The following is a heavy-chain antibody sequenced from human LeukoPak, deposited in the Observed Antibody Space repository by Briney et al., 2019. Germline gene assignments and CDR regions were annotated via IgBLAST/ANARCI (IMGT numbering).Heavy chain of an antibody. CDR3: ATTTVTPGRFDY. D-gene: IGHD4-17*01. CDR2: IIPIFGTA. CDR1: GGTFSSYA. Sequence: SVKVSCKASGGTFSSYAISWVRQAPGQGLEWMGGIIPIFGTANYAQKFQGRVTITADESTSTAYMELSSLRSEDTAVYYCATTTVTPGRFDYWGQGTLVTVSS. V-gene: IGHV1-69*01. J-gene: IGHJ4*02.